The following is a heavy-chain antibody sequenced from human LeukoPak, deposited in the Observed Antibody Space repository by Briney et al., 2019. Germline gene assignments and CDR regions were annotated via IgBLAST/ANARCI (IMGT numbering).Heavy chain of an antibody. CDR1: GYSFPNYG. CDR3: ARDGYFDY. V-gene: IGHV1-18*01. CDR2: ISAHNGNT. Sequence: ASVKVSCKASGYSFPNYGIAWLRQAPGQGLEWMGWISAHNGNTNYAQKFQGRVTMTTDTPTRTAYMELRSLRSDDTALYYCARDGYFDYWGQGTLVTVSS. J-gene: IGHJ4*02.